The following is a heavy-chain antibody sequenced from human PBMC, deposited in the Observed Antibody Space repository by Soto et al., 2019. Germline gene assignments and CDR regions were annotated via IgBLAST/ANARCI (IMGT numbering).Heavy chain of an antibody. V-gene: IGHV4-31*03. Sequence: HSSTVSAGSIRPGEYYLTWLRQHPRKGLEWIGYNYYSGITYYNPSLKSRVTISLDTSKNQFSLKLSSVTAADTAVYYCARGSSIAGLYYGMDVWGQGTTVT. CDR2: NYYSGIT. J-gene: IGHJ6*02. CDR1: AGSIRPGEYY. CDR3: ARGSSIAGLYYGMDV. D-gene: IGHD6-6*01.